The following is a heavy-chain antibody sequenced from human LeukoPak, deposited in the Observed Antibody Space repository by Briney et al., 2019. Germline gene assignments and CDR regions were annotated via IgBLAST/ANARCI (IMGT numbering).Heavy chain of an antibody. J-gene: IGHJ4*02. Sequence: SETLTLTCAVSGGSIRSSNGWSWVRQPPGKGLEWIGEIYHSGSTNYNPSLKSRGTISVDKSENQFSLKLSSVTAADTAVYYCARAPAYGYILTVDYWGQGTLVTVSS. CDR1: GGSIRSSNG. V-gene: IGHV4-4*02. CDR3: ARAPAYGYILTVDY. D-gene: IGHD5-18*01. CDR2: IYHSGST.